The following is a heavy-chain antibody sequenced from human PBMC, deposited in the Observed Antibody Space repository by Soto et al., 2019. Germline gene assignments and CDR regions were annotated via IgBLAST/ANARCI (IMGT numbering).Heavy chain of an antibody. V-gene: IGHV4-59*01. CDR1: GDSISSYF. Sequence: SETLSLTCTVSGDSISSYFWSWIRHPPGKGLEWIGCVYHSGSTNYSPSLKRRVSISVDTSKNQFSLRLTSVTAADTAVYYCARTYSSSYSRHPVYYGMDVWGQGTTVTVSS. CDR3: ARTYSSSYSRHPVYYGMDV. D-gene: IGHD4-4*01. CDR2: VYHSGST. J-gene: IGHJ6*02.